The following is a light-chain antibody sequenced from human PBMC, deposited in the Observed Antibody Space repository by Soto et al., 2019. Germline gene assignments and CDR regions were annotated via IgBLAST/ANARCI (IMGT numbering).Light chain of an antibody. Sequence: DIVMTQSPLSLPVTPGEPASISCRSSQSLLHSNGYNYLDWYLQKPGQSPQLLIYLGSNRASGVPDRFSGSGSGTDFTLKXSRVEAEXVGVYYCMQALQTPYTFGQGTKLEIK. J-gene: IGKJ2*01. CDR2: LGS. CDR3: MQALQTPYT. V-gene: IGKV2-28*01. CDR1: QSLLHSNGYNY.